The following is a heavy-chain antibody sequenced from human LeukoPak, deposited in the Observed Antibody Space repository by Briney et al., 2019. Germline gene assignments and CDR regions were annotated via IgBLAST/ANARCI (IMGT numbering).Heavy chain of an antibody. D-gene: IGHD2-2*01. J-gene: IGHJ4*02. CDR1: GYTFTGYY. CDR3: ARDHGAPAAPDY. V-gene: IGHV1-2*02. CDR2: IHPNSGAT. Sequence: ASVKVSCTASGYTFTGYYMHWVRQAPGQGPEWMGWIHPNSGATNYAQKFQGRVTMTRDTSISTAYMELTSLRSDDTAVYYCARDHGAPAAPDYWGRGTLVTVSS.